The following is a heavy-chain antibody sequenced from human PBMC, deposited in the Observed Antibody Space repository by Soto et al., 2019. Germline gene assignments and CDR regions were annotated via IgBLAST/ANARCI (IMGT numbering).Heavy chain of an antibody. CDR2: IWYDGSNK. CDR3: AREAVAGTLGY. Sequence: QVQLVESGGGVVLPGRSLRLSCAASGFTFSSYGMHWVRQAPGKGLEWVAVIWYDGSNKYYADSVKGRFTISRDNSKNTLYLQMNSLRAEDTAVYYCAREAVAGTLGYWGQGTLVTVSS. D-gene: IGHD6-19*01. CDR1: GFTFSSYG. V-gene: IGHV3-33*01. J-gene: IGHJ4*02.